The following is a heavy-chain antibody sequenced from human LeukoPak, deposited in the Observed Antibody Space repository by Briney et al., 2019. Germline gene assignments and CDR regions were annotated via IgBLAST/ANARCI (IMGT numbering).Heavy chain of an antibody. CDR3: ARDRSKDYDSSGYRYDAFDI. CDR2: INPNSGGT. D-gene: IGHD3-22*01. J-gene: IGHJ3*02. CDR1: GYTFTGYY. V-gene: IGHV1-2*02. Sequence: GASVKASCKASGYTFTGYYMHWVRQAPGQGLEWMGWINPNSGGTNYAQKFQGRVTMTTDTSTSTAYMELRSLRSDDTAVYYCARDRSKDYDSSGYRYDAFDIWGQGTMVTVSS.